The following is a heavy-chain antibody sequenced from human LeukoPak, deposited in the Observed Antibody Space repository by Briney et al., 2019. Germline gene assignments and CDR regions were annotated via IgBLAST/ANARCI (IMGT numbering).Heavy chain of an antibody. CDR3: ARDPSGSYFSGAFDI. CDR2: ISYDGSNK. D-gene: IGHD1-26*01. J-gene: IGHJ3*02. V-gene: IGHV3-30-3*01. Sequence: GGSLRLSCAASGFTFSSYAMHWVRQAPGKGLEWVAVISYDGSNKYYADSVKGRFTISRDNSKNTLYLQMNSLRAEDTAVYYCARDPSGSYFSGAFDIWGQGTMVTVSS. CDR1: GFTFSSYA.